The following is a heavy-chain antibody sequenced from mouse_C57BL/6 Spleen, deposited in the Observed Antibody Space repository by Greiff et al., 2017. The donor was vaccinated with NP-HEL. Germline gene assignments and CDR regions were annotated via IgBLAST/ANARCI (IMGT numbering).Heavy chain of an antibody. CDR1: GFTFSDYY. D-gene: IGHD1-1*01. J-gene: IGHJ4*01. CDR3: ARHGIGSIYYAMDY. Sequence: EVKLVESGGGLVQPGGSLKLSCAASGFTFSDYYMYWVRQTPEKRLEWVAYISNGGGSTYYPDPVKGRFTISRDNAKNTLYLQMSLLKSEDTAMYYCARHGIGSIYYAMDYWGQGISVTGSS. CDR2: ISNGGGST. V-gene: IGHV5-12*01.